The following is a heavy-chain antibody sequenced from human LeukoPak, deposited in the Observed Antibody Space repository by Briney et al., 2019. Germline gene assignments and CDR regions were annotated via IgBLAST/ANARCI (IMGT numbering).Heavy chain of an antibody. CDR1: GGSISSYY. CDR2: IYDSGCT. J-gene: IGHJ4*02. D-gene: IGHD4-17*01. Sequence: SETLTLNCTVSGGSISSYYWSWIPHPPGKALESFVHIYDSGCTNYTPSLKCLVTISVDTSNNHFSLKLSSVTAADTALYYCARHLKRKDYGDYGPCFDNWRQGTLATVSS. CDR3: ARHLKRKDYGDYGPCFDN. V-gene: IGHV4-59*08.